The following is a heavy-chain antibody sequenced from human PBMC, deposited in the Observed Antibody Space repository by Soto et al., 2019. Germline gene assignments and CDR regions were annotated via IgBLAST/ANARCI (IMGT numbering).Heavy chain of an antibody. J-gene: IGHJ4*02. Sequence: QVQLVDSGGGLVKPGGSLRLSCAASGFTFSDFYMSWIRQAPGKGLEWVSYISSSGSHTPYADSVKGRFTISRDNAKTSVYLQMNSLRAEDTAVYYCARVGSTSAAGVLDYWGQGTLVTVSS. CDR2: ISSSGSHT. CDR1: GFTFSDFY. V-gene: IGHV3-11*06. D-gene: IGHD6-13*01. CDR3: ARVGSTSAAGVLDY.